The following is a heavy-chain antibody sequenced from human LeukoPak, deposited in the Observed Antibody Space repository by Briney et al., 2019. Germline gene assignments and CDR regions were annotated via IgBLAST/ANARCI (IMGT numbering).Heavy chain of an antibody. V-gene: IGHV3-23*01. D-gene: IGHD6-13*01. Sequence: GGSLRLSCAASGFSFGSYAMSWVRQAPGKGLEWVSEISGSVSGSGDSTHYADSVKGRFTISRDNSKKTLFLQMNSLRAGDTAVYYCAKDDREYSSSWYNWFDPWGQGTLVTVSS. J-gene: IGHJ5*02. CDR3: AKDDREYSSSWYNWFDP. CDR1: GFSFGSYA. CDR2: ISGSVSGSGDST.